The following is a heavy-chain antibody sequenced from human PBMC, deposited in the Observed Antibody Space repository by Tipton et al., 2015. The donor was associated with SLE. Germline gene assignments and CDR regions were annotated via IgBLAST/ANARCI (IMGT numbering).Heavy chain of an antibody. Sequence: TLSLTCTVSGGSINTYYWAWVRQPAGKGVEWIGRIYTGGNTKYNPSLESRVSLSVDTSRGQFFLEVRSVTAADTAVYYCVVCSPSSCSYFDYWGQGRLVTVSS. J-gene: IGHJ4*02. V-gene: IGHV4-4*07. D-gene: IGHD2-2*01. CDR1: GGSINTYY. CDR3: VVCSPSSCSYFDY. CDR2: IYTGGNT.